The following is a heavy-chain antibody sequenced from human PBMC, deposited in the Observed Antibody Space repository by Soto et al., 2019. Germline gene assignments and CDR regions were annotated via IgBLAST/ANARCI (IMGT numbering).Heavy chain of an antibody. D-gene: IGHD6-25*01. Sequence: PEDTLSLTYAVSGYSISSGYYWGWIRQSPGRGLEWIGNVYHSGTTYYNPSLRSRLAISVDTSKNQFSLKLNSVTAADTAVYYCMREGRIVSGSSHYHGVDVWGQGTTVTVAS. J-gene: IGHJ6*02. CDR3: MREGRIVSGSSHYHGVDV. CDR1: GYSISSGYY. V-gene: IGHV4-38-2*02. CDR2: VYHSGTT.